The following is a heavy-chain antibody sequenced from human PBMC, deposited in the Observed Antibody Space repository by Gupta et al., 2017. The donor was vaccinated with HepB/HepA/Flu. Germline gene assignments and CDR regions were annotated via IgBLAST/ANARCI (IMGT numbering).Heavy chain of an antibody. Sequence: QLVESGGGLVKRGSCIRLTCVASGFNLLDASMAWIRQVPGKGLEWIGRIKRTADGGTTEYGTPAKGRFIISRDDSKNSLSLQMNSLKPDDTGVYYCISWYFKVVGSMHWGQGALVGVST. V-gene: IGHV3-15*01. CDR1: GFNLLDAS. J-gene: IGHJ4*02. CDR2: IKRTADGGTT. D-gene: IGHD1-26*01. CDR3: ISWYFKVVGSMH.